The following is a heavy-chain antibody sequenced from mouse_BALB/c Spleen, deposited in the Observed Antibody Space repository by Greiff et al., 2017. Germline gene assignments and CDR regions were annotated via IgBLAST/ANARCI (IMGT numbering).Heavy chain of an antibody. CDR3: ARGNYYGSSYFDY. V-gene: IGHV2-9*02. D-gene: IGHD1-1*01. CDR1: GFSLTSYG. J-gene: IGHJ2*01. CDR2: IWAGGST. Sequence: VQLVESGPGLVAPSQSLSITCTVSGFSLTSYGVHWVRQPPGKGLEWLGVIWAGGSTNYNSALMSRLSISKDNSKSQVFLKMNSLQTDDTAMYYCARGNYYGSSYFDYWGQGTTLTVSS.